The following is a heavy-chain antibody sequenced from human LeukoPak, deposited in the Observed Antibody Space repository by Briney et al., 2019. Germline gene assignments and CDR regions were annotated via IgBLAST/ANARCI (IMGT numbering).Heavy chain of an antibody. J-gene: IGHJ4*02. Sequence: ASVKVSCKASGYTFTSYGISWVRQAPGQGLEWMGWISAYNGNTNYAQKLQGRVTMTTDTSTSTAYMELRSLRSDDTAVYYCARGISPLRYCSGGSCYSPFDYWGQGTLVTVSS. V-gene: IGHV1-18*01. CDR3: ARGISPLRYCSGGSCYSPFDY. D-gene: IGHD2-15*01. CDR2: ISAYNGNT. CDR1: GYTFTSYG.